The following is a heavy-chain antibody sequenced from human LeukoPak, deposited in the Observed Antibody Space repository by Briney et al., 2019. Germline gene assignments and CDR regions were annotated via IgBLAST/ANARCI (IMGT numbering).Heavy chain of an antibody. CDR3: ARLPYCSRTSCYLAPDDYYYYGMDV. CDR2: INPNSGGT. D-gene: IGHD2-2*01. Sequence: VASVKVSCKASGYTFTGYYMHWVRQAPGQGLEWMGWINPNSGGTNYAQKFQGRVTMTRDTSISTAYMELSRLRSDDTAVYYCARLPYCSRTSCYLAPDDYYYYGMDVWGQGTTVTVSS. J-gene: IGHJ6*02. V-gene: IGHV1-2*02. CDR1: GYTFTGYY.